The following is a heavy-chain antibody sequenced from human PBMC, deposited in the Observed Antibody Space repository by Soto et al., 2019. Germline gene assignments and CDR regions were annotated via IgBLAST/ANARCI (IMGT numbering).Heavy chain of an antibody. J-gene: IGHJ4*02. CDR3: ASLGGYYQAFDQ. D-gene: IGHD3-22*01. Sequence: SEILSLTCGVSGDTISTGGYSWAWIRQPPGKALEWIGHTYHSGNPYYNPSLKSRVIISVDRSKNQFSLKVSSVTAADTAVYYCASLGGYYQAFDQWGQGSLVTVSS. CDR1: GDTISTGGYS. V-gene: IGHV4-30-2*01. CDR2: TYHSGNP.